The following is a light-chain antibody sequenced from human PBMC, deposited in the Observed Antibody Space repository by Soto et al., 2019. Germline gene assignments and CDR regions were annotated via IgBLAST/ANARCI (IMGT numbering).Light chain of an antibody. CDR2: EVS. CDR3: CAYTSTSALYV. Sequence: QSVLTQPASVSGSPGQSITISCTGTSHDIGGYKYVSWYQQHPGKAPKLMIYEVSNRPSGVSNRFSGSKSGNTASLTIFGLQTEDEADYYCCAYTSTSALYVFGTGTKVTVL. CDR1: SHDIGGYKY. J-gene: IGLJ1*01. V-gene: IGLV2-14*01.